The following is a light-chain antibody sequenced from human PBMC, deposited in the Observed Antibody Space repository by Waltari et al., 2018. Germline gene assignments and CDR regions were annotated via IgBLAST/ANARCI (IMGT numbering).Light chain of an antibody. V-gene: IGKV1-39*01. CDR2: SSS. CDR1: QNIYGY. Sequence: DIEMTQSPSALSASVGDRVTITCRASQNIYGYLNWYQQIPGKAPELLIYSSSSLQSGVPSRFRGSGFGTEFTLTITNLQLEDFATYYCQQRAFGQGTKVEIK. CDR3: QQRA. J-gene: IGKJ1*01.